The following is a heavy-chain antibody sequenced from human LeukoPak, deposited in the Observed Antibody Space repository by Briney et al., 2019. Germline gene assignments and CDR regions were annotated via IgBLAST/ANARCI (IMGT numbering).Heavy chain of an antibody. CDR2: INPNSGGT. D-gene: IGHD3-9*01. J-gene: IGHJ4*02. CDR3: ARVDYDILTGYYREFFDS. Sequence: ASVKVSCKASGYTFTGYYMHWVRQAPGQGLEWMGWINPNSGGTNYAQKFQGRVTMTRDTSISTVYMELSRLRSDDTAVYYCARVDYDILTGYYREFFDSWGQGTLVTVSS. CDR1: GYTFTGYY. V-gene: IGHV1-2*02.